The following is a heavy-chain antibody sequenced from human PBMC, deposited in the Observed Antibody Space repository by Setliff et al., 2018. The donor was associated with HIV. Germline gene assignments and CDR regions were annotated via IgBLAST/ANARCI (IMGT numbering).Heavy chain of an antibody. V-gene: IGHV1-18*01. D-gene: IGHD4-17*01. CDR1: GYTFTTYG. J-gene: IGHJ4*02. Sequence: ASVKVSCKASGYTFTTYGITWVRQAPGQGLEWMGWISTYNGNTNYAQKFQGRVTMTTVTSTSTAYMELRSLRSDDTAVYYCARDDYGYNGKGFDYWGPGTLVTVSS. CDR2: ISTYNGNT. CDR3: ARDDYGYNGKGFDY.